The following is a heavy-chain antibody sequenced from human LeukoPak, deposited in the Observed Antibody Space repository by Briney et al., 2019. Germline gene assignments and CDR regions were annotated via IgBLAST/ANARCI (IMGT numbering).Heavy chain of an antibody. CDR2: ISAYNGNT. J-gene: IGHJ3*02. D-gene: IGHD2-15*01. CDR1: GSTLTSYG. CDR3: ARDGRCSGGSCYSEAFDI. Sequence: GASVKVSCKASGSTLTSYGISWVRQAPGQGLEWMGWISAYNGNTNYAQMLQGRVTMTTTTSTSTACMELRTLRSDDTAVYYCARDGRCSGGSCYSEAFDIWGQGTMVTVSS. V-gene: IGHV1-18*01.